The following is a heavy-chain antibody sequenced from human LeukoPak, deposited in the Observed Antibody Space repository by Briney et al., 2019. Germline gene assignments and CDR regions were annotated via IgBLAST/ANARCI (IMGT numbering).Heavy chain of an antibody. CDR1: GFTRSSHW. CDR2: IRQDGGET. Sequence: PGGSLRLSCAASGFTRSSHWMGWIRQAPGKGLERVANIRQDGGETYYVDSVKGRFTISRDNAKNSLYLQMNSLRVEETAMYYCARWRQSSTWYWLDPWGQGTLVTVSP. J-gene: IGHJ5*02. V-gene: IGHV3-7*01. D-gene: IGHD6-13*01. CDR3: ARWRQSSTWYWLDP.